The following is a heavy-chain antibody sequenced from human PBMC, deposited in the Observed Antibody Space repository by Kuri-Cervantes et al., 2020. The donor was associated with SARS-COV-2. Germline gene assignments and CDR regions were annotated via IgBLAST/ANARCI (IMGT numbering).Heavy chain of an antibody. CDR3: ARDPPSPYCSGGSCRTDV. D-gene: IGHD2-15*01. V-gene: IGHV3-7*01. CDR1: GFTFSSYW. J-gene: IGHJ6*02. CDR2: IKQDGSEK. Sequence: GSLRLSCAASGFTFSSYWMSWVRQAPGKGLEWVANIKQDGSEKYYVDSVKGRFTISRDNAKNSLYLQMNSLRAEDTAVYYCARDPPSPYCSGGSCRTDVWGQGTTVTVSS.